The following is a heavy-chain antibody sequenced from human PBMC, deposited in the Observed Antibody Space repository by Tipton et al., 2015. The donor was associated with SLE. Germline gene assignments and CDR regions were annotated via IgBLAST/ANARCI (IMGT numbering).Heavy chain of an antibody. V-gene: IGHV4-34*01. J-gene: IGHJ3*02. D-gene: IGHD1-7*01. CDR1: GGSINGYY. CDR3: ARWNFVTMTGGFDI. Sequence: TLSLTCTVSGGSINGYYWSWIRQPPGKGLEWIGEINHSGSTNYNPSLKGRVTMSVDTSQNQFSLILGSVTAADTAIYYCARWNFVTMTGGFDIWGQGTLFTVSS. CDR2: INHSGST.